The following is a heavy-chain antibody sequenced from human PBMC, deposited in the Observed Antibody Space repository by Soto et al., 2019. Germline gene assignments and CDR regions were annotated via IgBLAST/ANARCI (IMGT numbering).Heavy chain of an antibody. D-gene: IGHD3-10*01. CDR3: AKDLGITMVRGVDNWFDP. CDR1: GFTFSGYA. V-gene: IGHV3-23*01. Sequence: PGGSLRLSCAASGFTFSGYAMSWVRQAPGKGLEWVSAISGSGGSTYYADSVKGRFTISRDNSKNTLYLQMNSLRAEDTAVYYCAKDLGITMVRGVDNWFDPWGQGTLVTVSS. CDR2: ISGSGGST. J-gene: IGHJ5*02.